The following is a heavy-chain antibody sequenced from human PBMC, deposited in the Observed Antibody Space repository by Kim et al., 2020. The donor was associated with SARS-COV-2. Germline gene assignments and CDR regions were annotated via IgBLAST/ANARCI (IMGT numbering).Heavy chain of an antibody. V-gene: IGHV4-31*03. CDR3: ARGVDTAAYYFDY. D-gene: IGHD5-18*01. CDR1: GGSISSGGYY. CDR2: IYYSGST. Sequence: SETLSLTCTVSGGSISSGGYYWSWIRQHPGKGLEWIGYIYYSGSTYYNPSLKSRVTISVDTSKNQFSLKLSSVTAADTAVYYCARGVDTAAYYFDYWGQGTLVTVSS. J-gene: IGHJ4*02.